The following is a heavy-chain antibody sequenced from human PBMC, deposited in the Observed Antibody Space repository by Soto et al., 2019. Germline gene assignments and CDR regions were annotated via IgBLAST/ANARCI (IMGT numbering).Heavy chain of an antibody. CDR2: IIPVFGPP. CDR3: ARGEHNSGWYRTLDI. V-gene: IGHV1-69*01. Sequence: QVQLVQSGAEVKKPGSSVSVSCKSSRGTFTTDAISWVRQAPGQGLEWMGLIIPVFGPPTYAQKFQGRVTISADESTSTVHFERSKLRSEDTDIYYCARGEHNSGWYRTLDIWGQGTLVTVST. CDR1: RGTFTTDA. J-gene: IGHJ4*02. D-gene: IGHD6-19*01.